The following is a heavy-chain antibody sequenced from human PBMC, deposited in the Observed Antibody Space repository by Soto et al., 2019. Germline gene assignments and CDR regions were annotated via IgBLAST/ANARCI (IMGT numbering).Heavy chain of an antibody. CDR2: INPNGGST. CDR3: ALPKNTLGWYNF. CDR1: GYTFTNYH. V-gene: IGHV1-46*01. D-gene: IGHD6-19*01. J-gene: IGHJ4*02. Sequence: QVQVVQSGAEVKKPGASVKVSCKTSGYTFTNYHVHWVRQAPGQGLEWMGAINPNGGSTTYAQHLQGRVTMTRDSSTSTVYMEMGSLRSDDSAVYYCALPKNTLGWYNFWGQGTLVTVS.